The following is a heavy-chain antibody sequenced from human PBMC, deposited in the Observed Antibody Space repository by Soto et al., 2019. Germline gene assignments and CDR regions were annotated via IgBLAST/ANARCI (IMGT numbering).Heavy chain of an antibody. CDR3: AKDMSATLTGMDV. CDR2: IYAGGTT. Sequence: GGSLRLSCAASGVTVSGSYMRWVRQAPGKGLEWVSVIYAGGTTYYADSVKGRFTISRDNSKNIVYLQMNSLRAEDTAVYYCAKDMSATLTGMDVWGQGTTVTVSS. D-gene: IGHD3-10*02. J-gene: IGHJ6*02. V-gene: IGHV3-53*01. CDR1: GVTVSGSY.